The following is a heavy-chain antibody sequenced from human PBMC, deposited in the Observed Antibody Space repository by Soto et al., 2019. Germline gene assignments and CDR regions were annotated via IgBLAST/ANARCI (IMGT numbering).Heavy chain of an antibody. D-gene: IGHD1-26*01. CDR2: INAGNGNT. Sequence: QVQLVQSGAEVKKPGASVKVSCKASGYTFTNYAMHWVRQAPGQRLEWMGWINAGNGNTKYSQKFQGRVTITRDTAASTAYMEPSRLRSEDTAVYSCARAGSLYSYFDLWGRGTLVTVSS. CDR3: ARAGSLYSYFDL. J-gene: IGHJ2*01. CDR1: GYTFTNYA. V-gene: IGHV1-3*01.